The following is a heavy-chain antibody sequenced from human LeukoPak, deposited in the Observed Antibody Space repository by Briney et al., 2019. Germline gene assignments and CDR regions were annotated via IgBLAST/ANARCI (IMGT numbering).Heavy chain of an antibody. CDR2: LYPGVST. V-gene: IGHV4-4*07. Sequence: PSETLSPTCTVSGGPIYSYYWSWIGQTAGKGLEWIGRLYPGVSTNYNPSLKSRVTMSVDTSKNQFALKLSAVTAADTAVYYCARLKFYDSTGYSPGHYMDVWGKGTTVTVSS. D-gene: IGHD3-22*01. CDR3: ARLKFYDSTGYSPGHYMDV. CDR1: GGPIYSYY. J-gene: IGHJ6*03.